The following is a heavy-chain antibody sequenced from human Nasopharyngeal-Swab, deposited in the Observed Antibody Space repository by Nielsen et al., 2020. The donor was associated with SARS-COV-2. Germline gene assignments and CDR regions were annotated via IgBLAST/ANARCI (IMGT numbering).Heavy chain of an antibody. CDR3: ATIDSNWNYANFDY. CDR1: GGSISSSSYY. Sequence: SETLSLTCTVSGGSISSSSYYWGWIRQPPGKGLEWIGSIYYSGSTYYNPSLKSRVTISVDTSKNRFSLKLSSVTAADTAVYYCATIDSNWNYANFDYWGQGTLVTVSS. V-gene: IGHV4-39*01. CDR2: IYYSGST. D-gene: IGHD1-7*01. J-gene: IGHJ4*02.